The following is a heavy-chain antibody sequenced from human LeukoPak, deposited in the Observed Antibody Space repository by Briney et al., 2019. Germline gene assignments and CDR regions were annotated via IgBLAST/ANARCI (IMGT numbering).Heavy chain of an antibody. V-gene: IGHV3-21*01. J-gene: IGHJ4*02. CDR3: ARDFADYGDFDY. CDR2: IGGSGSYT. D-gene: IGHD4-17*01. CDR1: GFTFSTYA. Sequence: NPGGSLRLSCAASGFTFSTYAMIWVRQAPGKGLEWVSVIGGSGSYTYYADSVMGRFTISRDNAKNSLYLQMNSLRGDDAAVYYCARDFADYGDFDYWGQGTLVTVSS.